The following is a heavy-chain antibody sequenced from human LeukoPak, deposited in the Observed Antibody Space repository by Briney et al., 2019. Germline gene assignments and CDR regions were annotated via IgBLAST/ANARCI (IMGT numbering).Heavy chain of an antibody. CDR2: IYPGDSDT. CDR1: GYSFSDYW. Sequence: PGESLKISCKGFGYSFSDYWVGWVRQKPGKGLEWVGIIYPGDSDTRYSPSFQGQVTISADKSINTVYLQWSSLKASDTANYYCARSLQSYGHNYFDPWGQGTLVTVSS. V-gene: IGHV5-51*01. J-gene: IGHJ5*02. CDR3: ARSLQSYGHNYFDP. D-gene: IGHD1-26*01.